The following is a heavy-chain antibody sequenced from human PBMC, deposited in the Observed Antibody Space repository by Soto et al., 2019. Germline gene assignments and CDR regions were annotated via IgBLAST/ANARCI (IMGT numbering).Heavy chain of an antibody. CDR1: GFTFESSV. D-gene: IGHD1-26*01. Sequence: SVKVSCKASGFTFESSVVHWVRQARGQRLEWIGWIVVDTGNTNYAQKVQERVTISRDMSTTTAYMELSSLRSEDTAVYYCAATNRAGAPVYWGQGTKVTVSS. CDR3: AATNRAGAPVY. CDR2: IVVDTGNT. J-gene: IGHJ4*02. V-gene: IGHV1-58*01.